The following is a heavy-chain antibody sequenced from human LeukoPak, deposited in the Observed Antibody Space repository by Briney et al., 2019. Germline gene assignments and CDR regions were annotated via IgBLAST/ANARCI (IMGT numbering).Heavy chain of an antibody. V-gene: IGHV4-39*07. J-gene: IGHJ3*02. D-gene: IGHD4-23*01. Sequence: SETLPLTCTVSGGSISSGSYYWGWVRQPPGKGLEWIGEINHSGSTNYNPSLKSRVTISVDTSKNQFSLKLSPVTAADTAVYYCARKRARWAFDIWGQGTMVTVSS. CDR1: GGSISSGSYY. CDR2: INHSGST. CDR3: ARKRARWAFDI.